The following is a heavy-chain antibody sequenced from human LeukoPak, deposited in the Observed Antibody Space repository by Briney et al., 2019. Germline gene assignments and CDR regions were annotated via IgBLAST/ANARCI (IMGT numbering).Heavy chain of an antibody. D-gene: IGHD3-22*01. J-gene: IGHJ5*02. CDR2: ISYDGSNT. V-gene: IGHV3-30*03. CDR1: GFTFSSYD. Sequence: GGSLRLSCAASGFTFSSYDMHWVRQAPGKGLEWVAVISYDGSNTYYADSVKGRFTISRDNAKNSLFLQMNSLRAEDTAVYYCVRASYYYDTSGSPRGWFDPWGQGTLVTVSS. CDR3: VRASYYYDTSGSPRGWFDP.